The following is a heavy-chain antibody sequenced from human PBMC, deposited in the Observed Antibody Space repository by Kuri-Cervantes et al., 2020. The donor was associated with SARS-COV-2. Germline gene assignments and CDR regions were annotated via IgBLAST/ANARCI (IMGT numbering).Heavy chain of an antibody. CDR2: VSPNSNTI. CDR1: GFSFRIYS. D-gene: IGHD6-19*01. J-gene: IGHJ5*02. V-gene: IGHV3-48*02. CDR3: ARDMSKGQWLERGWFDP. Sequence: GESLKISCIAYGFSFRIYSMNWVRQAPGKGLEWISYVSPNSNTIYYEDSVKGRFTISRDNAKNLLYLQMNSLRDDDTAVYYCARDMSKGQWLERGWFDPWGQGTLVTVSS.